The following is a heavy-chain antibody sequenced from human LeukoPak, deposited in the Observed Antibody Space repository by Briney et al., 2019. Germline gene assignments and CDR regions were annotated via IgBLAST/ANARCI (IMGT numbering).Heavy chain of an antibody. CDR1: GGTFSSYA. CDR3: ARDLDCSSTSCYDVY. CDR2: IIPIFGTA. V-gene: IGHV1-69*13. D-gene: IGHD2-2*01. Sequence: SVKVSCKASGGTFSSYAISWVRQAPGQGLEWMGGIIPIFGTANYAQKFQGRVTITADESTSTAYMELSSLRSEDTAVYYCARDLDCSSTSCYDVYWGRGTLVTVSS. J-gene: IGHJ4*02.